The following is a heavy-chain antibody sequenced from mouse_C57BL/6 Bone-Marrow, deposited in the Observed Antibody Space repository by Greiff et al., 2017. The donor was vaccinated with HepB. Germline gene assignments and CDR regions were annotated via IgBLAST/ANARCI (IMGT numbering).Heavy chain of an antibody. D-gene: IGHD2-3*01. CDR3: TRSDDGYYRYWFAY. CDR2: IDPETGGT. J-gene: IGHJ3*01. V-gene: IGHV1-15*01. CDR1: GYTFTDYE. Sequence: VKVVESGAELVRPGASVTLSCKASGYTFTDYEMHWVKQTPVHGLEWIGAIDPETGGTAYNQKFKGKAILTADKSSSTAYIELRSLTSEDSAVYYCTRSDDGYYRYWFAYWGQGTLVTVSA.